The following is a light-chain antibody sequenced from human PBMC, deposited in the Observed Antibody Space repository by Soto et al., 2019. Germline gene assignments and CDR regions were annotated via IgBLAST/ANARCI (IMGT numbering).Light chain of an antibody. CDR1: QRVSSY. V-gene: IGKV3-11*01. J-gene: IGKJ1*01. CDR3: RHRISWPWT. Sequence: EIVLTQSPATLSLSPGESATLSCRASQRVSSYLAWYQQKPGQAPRLLIYDASTRAAGIPARFSGSGSGTDFTLSISSLEPEDFAVYYCRHRISWPWTFGQGTKVDIK. CDR2: DAS.